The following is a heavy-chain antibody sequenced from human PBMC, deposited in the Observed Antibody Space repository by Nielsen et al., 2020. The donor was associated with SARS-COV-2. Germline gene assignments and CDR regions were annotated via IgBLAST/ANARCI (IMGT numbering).Heavy chain of an antibody. J-gene: IGHJ4*02. CDR1: GFTFSSYS. CDR2: ISSSSSYI. CDR3: ARDRITMRACDY. V-gene: IGHV3-21*01. D-gene: IGHD3-22*01. Sequence: GESLKVSCAASGFTFSSYSTNWVRQAPGKGLEWVSSISSSSSYIYYADSVKGRFTISRDNAKNSLYLQMNSLRAEDTAVYYCARDRITMRACDYWGQGTLVTVSS.